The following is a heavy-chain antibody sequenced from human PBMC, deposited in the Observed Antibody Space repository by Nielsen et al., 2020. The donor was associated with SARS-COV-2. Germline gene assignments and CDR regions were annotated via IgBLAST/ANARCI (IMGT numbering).Heavy chain of an antibody. CDR3: AGGADFWSGTQRYYMDV. J-gene: IGHJ6*03. CDR1: GCTFSSTY. Sequence: GESLKISCSASGCTFSSTYMDWVRQAPGQGLVWVSRINPSGSGTAYADSVKGRFAVSRDNAENTVVLQIHSLRVEDTAVYYCAGGADFWSGTQRYYMDVWGKGTTVTVSS. CDR2: INPSGSGT. V-gene: IGHV3-74*01. D-gene: IGHD3-3*01.